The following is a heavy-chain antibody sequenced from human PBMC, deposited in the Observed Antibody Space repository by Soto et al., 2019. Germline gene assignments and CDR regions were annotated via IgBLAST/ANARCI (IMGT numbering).Heavy chain of an antibody. CDR3: AREVYSRSLPTCYYSDGMDV. CDR1: GFTFSDYY. CDR2: ISSSGSTL. J-gene: IGHJ6*02. Sequence: QVQLVESGGGLVKPGGSLRLSCAASGFTFSDYYMSWIRQAPGKGLEWVSYISSSGSTLYYADSVKGRFTISRDNAKSSLYLQMNGLGAEDTAVFYSAREVYSRSLPTCYYSDGMDVWGQGTTVTVSS. D-gene: IGHD6-6*01. V-gene: IGHV3-11*01.